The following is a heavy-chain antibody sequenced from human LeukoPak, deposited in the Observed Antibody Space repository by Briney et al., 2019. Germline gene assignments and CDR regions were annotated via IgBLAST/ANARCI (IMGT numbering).Heavy chain of an antibody. CDR2: INLNRGGT. CDR1: GYTFTCYY. J-gene: IGHJ4*02. Sequence: ASVNVSCKASGYTFTCYYMHWVRQAPGQGLEWMGWINLNRGGTNYAQKIQGRVTMTRDTSISTAYMVLNRLRSDDTAVYSCAREYFYSSGNYYNRIDYWVQATLVTLSS. D-gene: IGHD3-10*01. CDR3: AREYFYSSGNYYNRIDY. V-gene: IGHV1-2*02.